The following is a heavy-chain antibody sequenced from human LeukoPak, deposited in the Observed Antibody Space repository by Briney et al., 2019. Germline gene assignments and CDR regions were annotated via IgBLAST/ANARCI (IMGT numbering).Heavy chain of an antibody. CDR3: AKDRRTSSYSSLDY. V-gene: IGHV3-23*01. CDR1: GFTFSTYA. J-gene: IGHJ4*01. D-gene: IGHD2-15*01. CDR2: ITGGGTNI. Sequence: GGCLRLSCAASGFTFSTYAMTWVRPAPGKGLEWVSSITGGGTNIYYADSVKGRFTISRDDSKNTLYLQMNSLRADDTALYYCAKDRRTSSYSSLDYWGHGTLVTVSS.